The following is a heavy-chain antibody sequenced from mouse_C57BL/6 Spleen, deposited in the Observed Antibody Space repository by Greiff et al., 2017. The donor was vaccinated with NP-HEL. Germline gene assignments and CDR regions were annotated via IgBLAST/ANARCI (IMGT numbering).Heavy chain of an antibody. D-gene: IGHD1-1*01. Sequence: EVKLVESGGGLVKPGGSLKLSCAASGFTFGSYAMSWVRQTPEKRLEWVATISDGGSYTYYPDNVKGRFTISRDNATNNLYLQMRHLKSEDTAMYYCARESYYGSSSYAMDDWGQGTSVTVSS. CDR2: ISDGGSYT. J-gene: IGHJ4*01. V-gene: IGHV5-4*01. CDR1: GFTFGSYA. CDR3: ARESYYGSSSYAMDD.